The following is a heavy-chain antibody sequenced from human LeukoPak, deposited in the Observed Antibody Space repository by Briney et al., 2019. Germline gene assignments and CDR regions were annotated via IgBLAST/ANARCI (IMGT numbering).Heavy chain of an antibody. CDR1: GGSFSGYY. J-gene: IGHJ4*02. D-gene: IGHD5-18*01. V-gene: IGHV4-34*01. CDR3: ARVSNVDTAMVPVWYYFDY. Sequence: SETLSLTCAAYGGSFSGYYWSWIRQPPGKGLEWIGEINHSGSTNYNPSLKSRVTISVDTSKNQLSLKLSSVTAADTAVYYCARVSNVDTAMVPVWYYFDYWGQGTLVTVSS. CDR2: INHSGST.